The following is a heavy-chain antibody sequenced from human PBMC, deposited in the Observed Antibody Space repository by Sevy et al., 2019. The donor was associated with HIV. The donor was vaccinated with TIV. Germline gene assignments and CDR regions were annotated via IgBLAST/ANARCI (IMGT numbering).Heavy chain of an antibody. D-gene: IGHD5-12*01. CDR2: ISWNSGSI. Sequence: GGYLRLSCAASGFTFDDYAMHWVRQAPGKGLEWVSGISWNSGSIGYADSVKGRFTISRDNAKNSLYLQMNSLRAEDTALYYCAKGGVAKSPLPDNWFDPWGQGTLVTVSS. J-gene: IGHJ5*02. CDR3: AKGGVAKSPLPDNWFDP. V-gene: IGHV3-9*01. CDR1: GFTFDDYA.